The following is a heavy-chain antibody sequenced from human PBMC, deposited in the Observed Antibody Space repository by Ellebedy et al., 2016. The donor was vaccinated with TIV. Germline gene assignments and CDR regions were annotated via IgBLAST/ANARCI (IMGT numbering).Heavy chain of an antibody. Sequence: PGGSLRLSCAASGFTFSAYAMHWVRQAPGKGLDWLAILSYDGGSKYYADSVKGRFTISRDNSTNTLFLQMSSLRAEDTAVYFCARRSTDFAFDSWGQGTLVTVSS. CDR1: GFTFSAYA. V-gene: IGHV3-30-3*01. D-gene: IGHD3/OR15-3a*01. CDR2: LSYDGGSK. CDR3: ARRSTDFAFDS. J-gene: IGHJ4*02.